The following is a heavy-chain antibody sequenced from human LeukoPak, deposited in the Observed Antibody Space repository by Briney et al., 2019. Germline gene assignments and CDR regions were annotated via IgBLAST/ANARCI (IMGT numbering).Heavy chain of an antibody. CDR3: ARVSTGYFDY. CDR2: INWNGGST. Sequence: PGGSLRLSCAASGFTFYDYGMSSVREAPGKGLEWVSGINWNGGSTGYADSVKGRFTISRDNAKNSLYLQMNSLRAEDTALYYCARVSTGYFDYWGQGTLVTVSS. D-gene: IGHD3-9*01. J-gene: IGHJ4*02. CDR1: GFTFYDYG. V-gene: IGHV3-20*04.